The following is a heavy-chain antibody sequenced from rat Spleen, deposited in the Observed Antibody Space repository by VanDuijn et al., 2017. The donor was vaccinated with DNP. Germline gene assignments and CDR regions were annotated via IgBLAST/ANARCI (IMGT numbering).Heavy chain of an antibody. CDR1: GFTFNKYG. Sequence: EVQLVESGGGLVQPGRSLKLSCAASGFTFNKYGMAWVRQAPTKGLEWVAYISYFGDNTYSRASVKGRFTISRDNAKSTLYLQMNSLRSEDMATYYCARHGRRVFDYWGQGVMVTVSS. J-gene: IGHJ2*01. D-gene: IGHD1-11*01. CDR2: ISYFGDNT. CDR3: ARHGRRVFDY. V-gene: IGHV5S13*01.